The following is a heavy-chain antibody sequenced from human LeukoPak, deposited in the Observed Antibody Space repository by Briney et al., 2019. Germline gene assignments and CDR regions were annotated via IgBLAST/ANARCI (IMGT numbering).Heavy chain of an antibody. CDR3: AVGERWLQFGY. V-gene: IGHV4-4*02. CDR1: GGSISSSNW. D-gene: IGHD5-24*01. CDR2: IYHSGST. J-gene: IGHJ4*02. Sequence: SGTLSLTCAVSGGSISSSNWWSWVRQPPGKGLEWIGEIYHSGSTNYNPSLKSRVTISVDTSKSQFSLKLSSVTAADTAVYYCAVGERWLQFGYWGQGTLVTVSS.